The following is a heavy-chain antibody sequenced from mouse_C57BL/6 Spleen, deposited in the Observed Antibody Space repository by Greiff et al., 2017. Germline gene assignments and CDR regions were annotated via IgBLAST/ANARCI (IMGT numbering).Heavy chain of an antibody. V-gene: IGHV1-22*01. CDR2: INPNNGGT. Sequence: VQLKQSGPELVKPGASVKMSCKASGYTFTDYNMHWVKQSHGKSLEWIGYINPNNGGTSYNQKFKGKATLTINKSSSTAYMELRSLTSEDSAVYYCARSRDYDYDGYAMDYWGQGTSVTVSS. CDR3: ARSRDYDYDGYAMDY. J-gene: IGHJ4*01. D-gene: IGHD2-4*01. CDR1: GYTFTDYN.